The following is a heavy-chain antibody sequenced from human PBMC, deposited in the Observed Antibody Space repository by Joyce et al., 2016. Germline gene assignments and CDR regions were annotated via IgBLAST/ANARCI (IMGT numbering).Heavy chain of an antibody. D-gene: IGHD4-17*01. CDR3: ARSGGALPFDY. Sequence: QVQLQESGPGLVKPSETLSLTCTVSVYSISSGYYWGWIRQSPGKGLEWIGNVFHSGSTNYNPSLNSRVTISMDTSKNQISLRLSSVTAADTAVYFCARSGGALPFDYWGLGTLVTVSS. CDR1: VYSISSGYY. V-gene: IGHV4-38-2*02. J-gene: IGHJ4*01. CDR2: VFHSGST.